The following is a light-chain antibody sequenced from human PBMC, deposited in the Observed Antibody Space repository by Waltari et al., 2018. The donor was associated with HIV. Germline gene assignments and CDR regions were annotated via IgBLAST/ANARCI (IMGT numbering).Light chain of an antibody. V-gene: IGLV2-14*03. CDR2: DDS. J-gene: IGLJ1*01. Sequence: QSALTQPASVSGSPGQSITISCTGTSTDVGGYNYVSWYQQHPGNAPKCIIYDDSSRPSGVSNRFSGSKSDKTASLTISGRQAEDEADYYCSSYTMSGTDVFGTGTNVTVL. CDR3: SSYTMSGTDV. CDR1: STDVGGYNY.